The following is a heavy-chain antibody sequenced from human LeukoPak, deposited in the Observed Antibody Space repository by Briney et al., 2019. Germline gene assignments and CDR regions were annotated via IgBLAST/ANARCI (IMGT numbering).Heavy chain of an antibody. V-gene: IGHV3-21*06. D-gene: IGHD4-17*01. CDR3: GRDLPTVTSIDY. Sequence: AGGSLRLSCTVSGFTVSTNSMTWVRQAPGKGLEWVSSISGSSGYIFYADSVKGRCTISRDNAKNSLYLQMNSLRAEDTAVYYCGRDLPTVTSIDYWGQGALVTVSS. J-gene: IGHJ4*02. CDR2: ISGSSGYI. CDR1: GFTVSTNS.